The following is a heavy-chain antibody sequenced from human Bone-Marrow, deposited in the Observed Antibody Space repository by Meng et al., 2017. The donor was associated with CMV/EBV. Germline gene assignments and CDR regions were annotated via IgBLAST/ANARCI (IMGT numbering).Heavy chain of an antibody. J-gene: IGHJ4*02. CDR1: GYTFASYF. CDR2: INPNSGGT. V-gene: IGHV1-2*02. CDR3: AREGRAYYDFWSGNYFDY. Sequence: ASVKVSCKASGYTFASYFIHWVRQAPGQGLEWMGWINPNSGGTNYAQKFQGRVTMTRDTSISTAYMELSRLRSDDTAVYYCAREGRAYYDFWSGNYFDYWGQGTLVTVSS. D-gene: IGHD3-3*01.